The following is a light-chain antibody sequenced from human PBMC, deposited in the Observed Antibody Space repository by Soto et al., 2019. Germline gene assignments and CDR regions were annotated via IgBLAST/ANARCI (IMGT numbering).Light chain of an antibody. Sequence: SYELTQPPSVSVSPGQTASITCSGDKLGAKYACWYQQKPGQSPVLVIYQDSKRPSGIPERFSGSNSGNTATLTISGTQPMDEADYYCQAWDSSSYVFGTGTKLTVL. J-gene: IGLJ1*01. CDR3: QAWDSSSYV. V-gene: IGLV3-1*01. CDR1: KLGAKY. CDR2: QDS.